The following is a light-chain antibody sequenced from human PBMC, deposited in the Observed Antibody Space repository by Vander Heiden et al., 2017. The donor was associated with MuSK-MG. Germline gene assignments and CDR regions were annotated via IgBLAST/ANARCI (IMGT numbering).Light chain of an antibody. Sequence: DIVMTQSPDSLAVSLGERATINCKSSQSVLYSSNNKNYLAWYQQKPGQPPKLLIYWASTRESGVPDRFSGSGSGTDFTLTIISLQAEDVAVYYCQQDYSTTWTFGQGTKVEIK. CDR2: WAS. CDR3: QQDYSTTWT. V-gene: IGKV4-1*01. CDR1: QSVLYSSNNKNY. J-gene: IGKJ1*01.